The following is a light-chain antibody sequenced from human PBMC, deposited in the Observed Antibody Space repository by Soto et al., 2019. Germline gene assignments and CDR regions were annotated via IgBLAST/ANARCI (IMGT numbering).Light chain of an antibody. CDR2: DVG. Sequence: QSVLTQPRSVSGSPGQSVTISCTGTSSDVGGYNYVSWYQQHPGKAPKLMIYDVGKRPSGVPDRFSGSKSGNTASLTISGLQAEDEADYYCCSYAGIYMYVFGTGTKLTVL. V-gene: IGLV2-11*01. CDR3: CSYAGIYMYV. CDR1: SSDVGGYNY. J-gene: IGLJ1*01.